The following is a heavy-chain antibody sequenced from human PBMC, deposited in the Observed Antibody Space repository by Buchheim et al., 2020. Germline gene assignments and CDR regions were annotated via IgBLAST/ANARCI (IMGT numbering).Heavy chain of an antibody. V-gene: IGHV4-34*01. Sequence: QVQLHQWGAGLLKPSETLSLTCAVYGGSFSGYYWSWIRQPPGKGLEWSGEINYSGSTNYKPSLKSRLTISIDTSKSQFSLRLSSVTAADTAVYYCAREVVDGPYMVRGPLDYWGQGT. CDR2: INYSGST. CDR1: GGSFSGYY. J-gene: IGHJ4*02. D-gene: IGHD3-10*01. CDR3: AREVVDGPYMVRGPLDY.